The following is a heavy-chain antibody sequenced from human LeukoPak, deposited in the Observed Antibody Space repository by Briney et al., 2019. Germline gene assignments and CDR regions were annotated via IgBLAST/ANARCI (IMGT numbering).Heavy chain of an antibody. CDR3: ARGYSGYDWSYFDY. J-gene: IGHJ4*02. CDR1: GGSISSYS. D-gene: IGHD5-12*01. Sequence: SETLSLTCTVSGGSISSYSWSWIRQPPGKGLEWTGYISYSGITDYNPSLKSRVSISVDTSKNQFSLKLSSVTAADTAVYYCARGYSGYDWSYFDYWGQGTLVTVSS. CDR2: ISYSGIT. V-gene: IGHV4-59*01.